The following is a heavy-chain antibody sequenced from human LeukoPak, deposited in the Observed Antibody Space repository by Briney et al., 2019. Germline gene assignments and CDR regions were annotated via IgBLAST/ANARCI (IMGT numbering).Heavy chain of an antibody. CDR1: GGSISSGGYY. Sequence: SQTLSLTCTVSGGSISSGGYYWSWIRQHPGKGLEWIGYIYYSGSTYYNPSLKSRVTISVDTTKNQFSLKLSSVTAADTAVYYCARGYSGYDFNWFDPWGQGTLVTVSS. V-gene: IGHV4-31*03. D-gene: IGHD5-12*01. J-gene: IGHJ5*02. CDR2: IYYSGST. CDR3: ARGYSGYDFNWFDP.